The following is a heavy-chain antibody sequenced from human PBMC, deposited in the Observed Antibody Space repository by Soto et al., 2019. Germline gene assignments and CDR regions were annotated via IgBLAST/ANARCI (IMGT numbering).Heavy chain of an antibody. Sequence: PSQTLSLTCAISGDSVSANNAALNCISQSPSRGLEWLGRTYFRSKWNYDYAESVKSRLTITPDTTNNQISMQLNSVIPEEAAVYYCVRQPLANLALYXMDVWGQGTTVTVSS. V-gene: IGHV6-1*01. CDR2: TYFRSKWNY. D-gene: IGHD6-6*01. CDR1: GDSVSANNAA. J-gene: IGHJ6*02. CDR3: VRQPLANLALYXMDV.